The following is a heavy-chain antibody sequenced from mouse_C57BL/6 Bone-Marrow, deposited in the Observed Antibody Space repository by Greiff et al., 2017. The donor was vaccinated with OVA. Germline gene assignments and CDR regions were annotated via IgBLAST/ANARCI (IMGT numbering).Heavy chain of an antibody. V-gene: IGHV5-4*01. CDR2: ISDGGSYT. Sequence: EVQLVESGGGLVKPGGSLKLSCAASGFTFSSYAMSWVRQTPEKRLEWVATISDGGSYTYYPDNVKGRFTISRDNAKNNLYLQMSHLKSEDTAMYYCARAFSCHFDYWGQGTTLTVSS. J-gene: IGHJ2*01. CDR1: GFTFSSYA. CDR3: ARAFSCHFDY. D-gene: IGHD1-2*01.